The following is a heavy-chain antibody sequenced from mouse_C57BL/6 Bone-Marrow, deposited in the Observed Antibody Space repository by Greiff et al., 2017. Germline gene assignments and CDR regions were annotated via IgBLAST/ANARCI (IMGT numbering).Heavy chain of an antibody. CDR1: GYTFTDYY. Sequence: EVQLQQSGPVLVKPGASVKMSCKASGYTFTDYYMNWVKQSHGKSLEWIGVFNPYNGGTSYNQKFKGKATLTVDKSSSTAYMELNSLTSEDSAVYYCAREGGPGAYWGQGTLVTVSA. CDR2: FNPYNGGT. J-gene: IGHJ3*01. V-gene: IGHV1-19*01. CDR3: AREGGPGAY.